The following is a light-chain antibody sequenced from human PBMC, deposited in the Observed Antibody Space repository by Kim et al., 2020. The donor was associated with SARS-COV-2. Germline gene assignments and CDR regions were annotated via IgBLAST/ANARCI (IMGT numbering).Light chain of an antibody. Sequence: SASIGDRVTITCQASQDINIYLNWYQQKSGKAPKVLIYEASNLETGVPSRFIGSGSGTEFTFTITSLQPVDIATYYCQQYTKVPYTFGQGTKLEI. CDR2: EAS. J-gene: IGKJ2*01. CDR1: QDINIY. V-gene: IGKV1-33*01. CDR3: QQYTKVPYT.